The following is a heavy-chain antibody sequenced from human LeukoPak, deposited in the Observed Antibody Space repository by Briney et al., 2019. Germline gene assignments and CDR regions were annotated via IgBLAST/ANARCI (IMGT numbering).Heavy chain of an antibody. D-gene: IGHD3-10*01. Sequence: TETLSLTCNVSGGSISSYFWTWIRQPAGKGLEWIGRIHASGTTNYNSSLKSRVSMSVDTSKNQFSLKLTSVTAADTAVYFCARDGADVYGRAFDYWGQGTLVSVSS. V-gene: IGHV4-4*07. CDR3: ARDGADVYGRAFDY. J-gene: IGHJ4*02. CDR2: IHASGTT. CDR1: GGSISSYF.